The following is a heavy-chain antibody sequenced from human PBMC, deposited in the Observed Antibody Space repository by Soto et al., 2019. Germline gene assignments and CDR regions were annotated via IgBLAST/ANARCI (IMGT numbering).Heavy chain of an antibody. V-gene: IGHV3-11*01. J-gene: IGHJ3*02. CDR2: ISSSGSTI. CDR3: ASTMVRGVDAFDI. CDR1: GFTFSDYY. D-gene: IGHD3-10*01. Sequence: GGSLRLSCAASGFTFSDYYMSWIRQAPGKGLEWVSYISSSGSTIYYADSVKGRFTISRDNAKNSLYLQMNSLRAEDTAVYYCASTMVRGVDAFDIWGQGTRVTVSS.